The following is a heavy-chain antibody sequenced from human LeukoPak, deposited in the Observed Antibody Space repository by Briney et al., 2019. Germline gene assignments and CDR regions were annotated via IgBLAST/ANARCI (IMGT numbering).Heavy chain of an antibody. J-gene: IGHJ5*02. V-gene: IGHV1-69*05. CDR2: IIPIFGTA. CDR3: ARDLIKYSSSFMNWFDP. D-gene: IGHD6-6*01. CDR1: GGTFSSYA. Sequence: ASVKVSCXASGGTFSSYAISWVRQAPGQGLEWMARIIPIFGTANYAQKFQGRVTITTDESTSTAYMGLSSLRSEDTAVYYCARDLIKYSSSFMNWFDPWGQGTLVTVSS.